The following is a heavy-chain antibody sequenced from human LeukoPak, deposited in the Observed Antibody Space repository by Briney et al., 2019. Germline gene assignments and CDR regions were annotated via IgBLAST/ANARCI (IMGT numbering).Heavy chain of an antibody. CDR1: GFTVSSNY. Sequence: PGGSLRLSCAASGFTVSSNYMSWVRQAPGKGLEWVSVIYSGGSTYYADSVKGRFTISRDNSKNTLYLRMNSLRAEDTAVYYCARDPGGPHTVKWDAFDIWGQGTMVTVSS. J-gene: IGHJ3*02. V-gene: IGHV3-53*01. D-gene: IGHD2-2*02. CDR2: IYSGGST. CDR3: ARDPGGPHTVKWDAFDI.